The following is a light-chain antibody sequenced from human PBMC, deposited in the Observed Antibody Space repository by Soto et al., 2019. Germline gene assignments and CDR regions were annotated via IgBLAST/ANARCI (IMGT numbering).Light chain of an antibody. Sequence: QSALTQPASVSGSPGQSITISCTGTSSDVGGYTYVSWYQHHPGKAPKLVISDVSKRPSGGSNRFSGSKSCNTASLDISGLQAEDEADYYCSSYTTSSTLVFGTGTKLTVL. CDR2: DVS. J-gene: IGLJ1*01. V-gene: IGLV2-14*03. CDR1: SSDVGGYTY. CDR3: SSYTTSSTLV.